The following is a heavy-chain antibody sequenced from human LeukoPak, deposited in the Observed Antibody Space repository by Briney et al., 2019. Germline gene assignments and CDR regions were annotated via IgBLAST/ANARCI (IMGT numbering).Heavy chain of an antibody. V-gene: IGHV3-23*01. Sequence: GGSLRLSCAASGFTFSTFAMIWVRQPPGKGLEWVSSIFPSGGEIHYADSVRGRFTISRDNSKSTLSLQMDSLRAEDTVIYYCATYRQVLLPFESWGQGTLVTVSS. J-gene: IGHJ4*02. CDR3: ATYRQVLLPFES. CDR1: GFTFSTFA. CDR2: IFPSGGEI. D-gene: IGHD2-8*02.